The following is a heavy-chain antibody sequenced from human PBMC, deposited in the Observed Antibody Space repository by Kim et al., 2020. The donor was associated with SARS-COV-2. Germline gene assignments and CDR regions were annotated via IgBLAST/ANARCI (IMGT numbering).Heavy chain of an antibody. D-gene: IGHD1-7*01. Sequence: GGSLRLSCVASGFTFSSYTMNWVRQAPGKGLEWISYIDTTSNYIIYADSVRGRFTFSRDNTKNSLFLQMNSLGDDDTAIYYCVRGQGGGTTHFDFWGQGT. CDR3: VRGQGGGTTHFDF. CDR1: GFTFSSYT. J-gene: IGHJ4*03. CDR2: IDTTSNYI. V-gene: IGHV3-48*02.